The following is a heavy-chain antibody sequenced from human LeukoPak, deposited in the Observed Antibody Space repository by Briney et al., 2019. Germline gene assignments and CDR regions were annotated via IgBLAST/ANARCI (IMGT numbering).Heavy chain of an antibody. V-gene: IGHV3-7*01. CDR3: ARPVNRLFLF. Sequence: VGSLRLSCVGSGFSLSGDWMTWVRQAPGTGLEWVANIREDGGETYYVDSVKGRFTISRDNAKNSLYLQMNNLRAEETAAYFCARPVNRLFLFWGPGTLVTVSS. CDR1: GFSLSGDW. J-gene: IGHJ4*02. D-gene: IGHD1-14*01. CDR2: IREDGGET.